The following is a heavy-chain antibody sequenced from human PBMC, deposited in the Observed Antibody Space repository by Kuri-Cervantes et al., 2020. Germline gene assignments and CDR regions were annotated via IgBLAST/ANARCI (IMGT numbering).Heavy chain of an antibody. D-gene: IGHD5-24*01. CDR1: GYTFTSYD. V-gene: IGHV1-8*01. CDR3: ARSGEGDGYNPIRLYYYYYGMDV. J-gene: IGHJ6*02. Sequence: ASVKVSCKASGYTFTSYDINWVRQATGQGLEWMGWMNPNSGNTGYAQKFQGRVTMTRNTSISTAYMELSSLRSEDTAVYYCARSGEGDGYNPIRLYYYYYGMDVWGQGTTVTVSS. CDR2: MNPNSGNT.